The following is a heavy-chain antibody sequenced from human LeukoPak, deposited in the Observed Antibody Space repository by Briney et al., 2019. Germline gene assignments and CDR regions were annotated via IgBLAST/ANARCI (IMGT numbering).Heavy chain of an antibody. J-gene: IGHJ4*02. Sequence: GSSVKVSCKASGGTFSSYAISWVRQAPGQGLEWMGGIIPIFGTANYAQKFQGRVTITTDESTSTAYMELSSLRSEDTAVYYCASSAGGAIGADYWGQGTLVTVSS. CDR2: IIPIFGTA. CDR1: GGTFSSYA. V-gene: IGHV1-69*05. D-gene: IGHD3-16*02. CDR3: ASSAGGAIGADY.